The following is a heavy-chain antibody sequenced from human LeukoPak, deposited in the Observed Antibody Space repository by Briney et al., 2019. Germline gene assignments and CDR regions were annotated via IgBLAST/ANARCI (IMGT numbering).Heavy chain of an antibody. CDR2: IGGSGGTT. CDR3: AKDTASSWWYFDL. J-gene: IGHJ2*01. CDR1: GFTFSSYA. V-gene: IGHV3-23*01. D-gene: IGHD5-18*01. Sequence: QPGGSLRLSCAASGFTFSSYAMSWVRQAPGKGLEWVSAIGGSGGTTYYADSVKGRSTISRDNSKNTLYLQMNSLRAEDTAVYYCAKDTASSWWYFDLWGRGTLVTVSS.